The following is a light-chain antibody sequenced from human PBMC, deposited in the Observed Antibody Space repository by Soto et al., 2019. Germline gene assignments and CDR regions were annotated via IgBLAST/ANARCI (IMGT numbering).Light chain of an antibody. Sequence: VSGGSVDTLACRASQSVSSNLAWYQVKLGQAPRLLIYGASTRAIGIPARFSGSGSGTEFTLPISRLPSEDFAVYYCQPYSIWRTFGQGTKVDIK. CDR3: QPYSIWRT. V-gene: IGKV3-15*01. CDR2: GAS. J-gene: IGKJ1*01. CDR1: QSVSSN.